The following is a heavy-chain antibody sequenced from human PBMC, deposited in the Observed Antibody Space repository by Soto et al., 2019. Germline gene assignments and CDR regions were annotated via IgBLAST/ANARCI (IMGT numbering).Heavy chain of an antibody. J-gene: IGHJ4*02. CDR3: ARDRWEQVWFTDY. CDR1: GFTFSSYN. D-gene: IGHD5-18*01. Sequence: PGGSLRLSCAASGFTFSSYNMIWVRQAPGKGLEWVSSISSSSSYIYYADSVKGRFTISRDNAKNSLYLQMNNLRAEDTAVYYCARDRWEQVWFTDYWGQGTLVTVSS. CDR2: ISSSSSYI. V-gene: IGHV3-21*01.